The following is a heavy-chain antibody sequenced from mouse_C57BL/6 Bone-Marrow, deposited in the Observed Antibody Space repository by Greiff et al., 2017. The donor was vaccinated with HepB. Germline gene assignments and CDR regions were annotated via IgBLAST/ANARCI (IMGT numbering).Heavy chain of an antibody. V-gene: IGHV14-3*01. Sequence: VQLKESVAELVRPGASVKLSCTASGFNIKNTYMHWVKQRPEQGLEWIGRIDPANGNTKYAPKFQGKATITADTSSNTAYLQLSSLPSEDTASYYCASTRQRKLDAMDYWGQGTSVTVSS. CDR2: IDPANGNT. J-gene: IGHJ4*01. CDR3: ASTRQRKLDAMDY. D-gene: IGHD3-2*01. CDR1: GFNIKNTY.